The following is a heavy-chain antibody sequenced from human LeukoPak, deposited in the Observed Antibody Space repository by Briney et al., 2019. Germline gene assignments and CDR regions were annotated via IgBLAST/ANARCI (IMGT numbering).Heavy chain of an antibody. Sequence: SETLSLTCTVSGGSISSYYWSWIRQPAGKGLEWIGRIYTSGSTNYNPSLKSRVTMSVDTSKNQFSLKLSSVTAADTAVYYCAREVNMVRGVIITKYYYHYYMDVWGKGTTVTVSS. J-gene: IGHJ6*03. CDR2: IYTSGST. CDR1: GGSISSYY. D-gene: IGHD3-10*01. CDR3: AREVNMVRGVIITKYYYHYYMDV. V-gene: IGHV4-4*07.